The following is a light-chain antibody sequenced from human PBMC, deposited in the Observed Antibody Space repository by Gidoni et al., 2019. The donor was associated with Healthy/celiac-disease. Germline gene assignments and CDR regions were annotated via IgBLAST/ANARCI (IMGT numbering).Light chain of an antibody. CDR3: QQGA. Sequence: DIQLTQSPSFLCASVGDRVTITCRASQGISSYLAWYQQKPGKAPKLLIYAASTLQSGVPSRFSGSGSGTEFTLTISSLQPEDFATYYCQQGAFGPGTKVDIK. J-gene: IGKJ3*01. CDR2: AAS. CDR1: QGISSY. V-gene: IGKV1-9*01.